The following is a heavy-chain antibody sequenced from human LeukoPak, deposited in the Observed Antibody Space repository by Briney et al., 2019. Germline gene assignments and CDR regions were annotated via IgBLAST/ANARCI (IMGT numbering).Heavy chain of an antibody. CDR1: GYTLTGYY. D-gene: IGHD2-2*01. CDR3: ARGGDIAVVPLTNFPEFDY. Sequence: ASVKVSCKPSGYTLTGYYMHWVRQAPGQGLEWMGWINPKSGGTNYAQKFQGRVTMTRDTSISTAYMELSRLSSDDTALYYCARGGDIAVVPLTNFPEFDYWGQGTLVTVSS. CDR2: INPKSGGT. J-gene: IGHJ4*02. V-gene: IGHV1-2*02.